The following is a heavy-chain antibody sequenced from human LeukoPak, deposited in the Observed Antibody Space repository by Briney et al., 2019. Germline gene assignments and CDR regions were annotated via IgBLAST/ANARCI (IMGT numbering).Heavy chain of an antibody. Sequence: GRSLRLSCAASGFTFSSYAMHWVRQAPGKGLEWVAVISYDGSNKYYADSVKGRFTISRDNSKNTLYLQMNSLRAEDTAVYYCAKEAHMIVARRAFDIWGQGTMVTVSS. CDR3: AKEAHMIVARRAFDI. V-gene: IGHV3-30-3*01. D-gene: IGHD3-22*01. CDR2: ISYDGSNK. J-gene: IGHJ3*02. CDR1: GFTFSSYA.